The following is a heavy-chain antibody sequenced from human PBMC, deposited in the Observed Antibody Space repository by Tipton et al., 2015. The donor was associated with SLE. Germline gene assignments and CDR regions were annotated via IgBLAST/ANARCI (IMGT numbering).Heavy chain of an antibody. Sequence: TLSLTCTVSGGSISSYYWSWIRQPPGKGLEWIGYIYYSGSTNYNPSPKSRVTISVDTSKNQFSLKLSSVTAADTAVYYCARERRSYSSSSSGMDVWGQGTTVTVSS. CDR3: ARERRSYSSSSSGMDV. D-gene: IGHD6-13*01. CDR2: IYYSGST. V-gene: IGHV4-59*01. CDR1: GGSISSYY. J-gene: IGHJ6*02.